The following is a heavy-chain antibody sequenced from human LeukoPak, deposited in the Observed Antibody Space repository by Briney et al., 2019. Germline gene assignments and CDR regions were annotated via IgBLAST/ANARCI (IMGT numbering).Heavy chain of an antibody. J-gene: IGHJ4*02. D-gene: IGHD2-2*01. CDR3: AREDDCSSTSCYDANFDY. CDR1: GFTFSSYS. V-gene: IGHV3-48*04. Sequence: PGGSLRLSCAASGFTFSSYSMNWVRQAPGKGLEWVSYISSSSSTIYYADSVKGRFTISRDNAKNSLYLQMNSLRAEDTAVYYCAREDDCSSTSCYDANFDYWGQGTLVTVSS. CDR2: ISSSSSTI.